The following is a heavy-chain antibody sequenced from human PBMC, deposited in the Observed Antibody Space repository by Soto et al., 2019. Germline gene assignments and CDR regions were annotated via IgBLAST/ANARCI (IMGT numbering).Heavy chain of an antibody. CDR1: GFTFSTYS. Sequence: EMQLVESGGGLVQPGGSLRLSCAASGFTFSTYSMNWVRQAPGKGLEWISYITSSSTTIFYADSVKGRFTISIDNAKNSLYLQMNSLRDEDTSVYYCARDNGIAGSFDPWGQGTLVTVSS. V-gene: IGHV3-48*02. D-gene: IGHD6-13*01. J-gene: IGHJ5*02. CDR2: ITSSSTTI. CDR3: ARDNGIAGSFDP.